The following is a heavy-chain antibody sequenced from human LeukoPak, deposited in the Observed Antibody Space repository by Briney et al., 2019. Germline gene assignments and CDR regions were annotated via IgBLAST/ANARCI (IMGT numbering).Heavy chain of an antibody. CDR3: ARDSVEWYIFDY. J-gene: IGHJ4*02. Sequence: QAGGSLRLSCAASGFTFSSYWMHWVRQAPGKGPVWVARTNRDGSSTAYADSVKGRFTISKDNAKNTLYLLMNSLRAEDTAVCYCARDSVEWYIFDYWGQGTLVTVSS. V-gene: IGHV3-74*01. CDR2: TNRDGSST. CDR1: GFTFSSYW. D-gene: IGHD3-3*01.